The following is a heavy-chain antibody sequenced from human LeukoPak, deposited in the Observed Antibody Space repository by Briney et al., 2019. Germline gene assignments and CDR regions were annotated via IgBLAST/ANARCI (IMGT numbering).Heavy chain of an antibody. V-gene: IGHV4-30-2*01. CDR1: GGSISSGGYY. CDR3: ARDIWRVYGEQQLVRHYYYYMDV. CDR2: INHSGST. Sequence: PSQTLSLTCTVSGGSISSGGYYWSWIRQPPGKGLEWIGEINHSGSTNYNPSLKSRVTISVDTSKNQFSLKLSSVTAADTAVYYCARDIWRVYGEQQLVRHYYYYMDVWGKGTTVTVSS. J-gene: IGHJ6*03. D-gene: IGHD6-13*01.